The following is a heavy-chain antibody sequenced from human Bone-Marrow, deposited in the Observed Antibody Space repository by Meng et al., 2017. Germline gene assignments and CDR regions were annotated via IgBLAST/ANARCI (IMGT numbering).Heavy chain of an antibody. CDR3: ARVLVKGIDY. CDR2: IYYSGST. V-gene: IGHV4-39*07. D-gene: IGHD3-3*02. CDR1: GVSISTYY. J-gene: IGHJ4*02. Sequence: GSLRLSCTVSGVSISTYYWGWIRQPPGKGLEWIGSIYYSGSTYYNPSLKSRVTISVDTSKNQFSLKLSSVTAADTAVYYCARVLVKGIDYWGQGTLVTVSS.